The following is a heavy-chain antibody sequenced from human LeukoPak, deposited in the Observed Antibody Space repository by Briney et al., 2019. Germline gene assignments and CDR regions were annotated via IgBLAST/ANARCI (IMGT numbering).Heavy chain of an antibody. Sequence: GGSLRLSCAASGFSFSGHSINWVRQAPGKGLEWVSSISPSSSYIHYADSVKGRFTISRDNAKNSLYLQMNSLRAEDTAVYYCARGRGCSNMSCYPDYWGQGTLVTVSS. CDR2: ISPSSSYI. CDR1: GFSFSGHS. D-gene: IGHD2-2*01. CDR3: ARGRGCSNMSCYPDY. J-gene: IGHJ4*02. V-gene: IGHV3-21*01.